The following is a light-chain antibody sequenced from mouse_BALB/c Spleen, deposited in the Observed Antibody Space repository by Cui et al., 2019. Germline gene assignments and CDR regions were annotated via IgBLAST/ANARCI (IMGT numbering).Light chain of an antibody. J-gene: IGKJ2*01. CDR1: SSVSY. CDR2: LTS. Sequence: QIVLTRSRALMSASTGEKVTMTCSASSSVSYMYWYQQKPRSSPKPWIYLTSNLASGVPARFSGSGSGTSYSLTISSMEAEDAATYYCQQWSSNPPMYTFGGGTKLEIK. V-gene: IGKV4-68*01. CDR3: QQWSSNPPMYT.